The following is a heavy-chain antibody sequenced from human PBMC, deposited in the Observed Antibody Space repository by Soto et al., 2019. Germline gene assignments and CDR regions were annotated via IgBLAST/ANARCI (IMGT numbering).Heavy chain of an antibody. D-gene: IGHD3-16*01. CDR1: GDSVSSNSAT. CDR2: TYYRSEWYT. Sequence: PSQTLSLTCAISGDSVSSNSATWNWIRQSPSRGLEWLGRTYYRSEWYTHYAVSVKSRISINPGTSKNQFSLHLNSVTPEDTAVYYCARGLIGPIPSADFAYWAQGTLVTVSS. V-gene: IGHV6-1*01. CDR3: ARGLIGPIPSADFAY. J-gene: IGHJ4*02.